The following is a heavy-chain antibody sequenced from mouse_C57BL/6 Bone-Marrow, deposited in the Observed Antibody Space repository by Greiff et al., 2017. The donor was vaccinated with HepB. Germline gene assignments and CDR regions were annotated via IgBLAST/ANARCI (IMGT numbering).Heavy chain of an antibody. V-gene: IGHV1-15*01. D-gene: IGHD2-4*01. CDR3: TRSSTLINFDY. Sequence: QVQLQQSGAELVRPGASVTLSCKASGYTFTDYEMHWVKQTPVHGLEWIGAIDPETGGTAYNQKFKGKAILTADKASSTAYMELRSLTSEDSAVYYCTRSSTLINFDYWGQGTTLTVSS. CDR1: GYTFTDYE. CDR2: IDPETGGT. J-gene: IGHJ2*01.